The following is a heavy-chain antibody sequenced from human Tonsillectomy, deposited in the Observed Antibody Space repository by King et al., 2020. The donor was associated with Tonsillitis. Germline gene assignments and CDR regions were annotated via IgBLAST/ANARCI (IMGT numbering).Heavy chain of an antibody. J-gene: IGHJ4*02. Sequence: VQLVQSGAEVKKPGESLKLSCKGSGYSFTSNWIGWVRQMPGKGLEWMGLIYPNDSEIRYSPSFQGQVTMSADKSINTAYLQWSSLTASDTATYYCARQASSGFDHWGQGTLVTVSS. V-gene: IGHV5-51*01. CDR3: ARQASSGFDH. CDR2: IYPNDSEI. CDR1: GYSFTSNW.